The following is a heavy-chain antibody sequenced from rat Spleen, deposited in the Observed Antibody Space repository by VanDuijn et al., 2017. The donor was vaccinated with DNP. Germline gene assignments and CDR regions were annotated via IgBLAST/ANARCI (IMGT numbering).Heavy chain of an antibody. Sequence: EVQLVESGGGLVQPGNSLRLSCAASGFIFSDYAMAWVRQSPKMGLEWVATIIYDGSGAFYRDSVTGRFTISRDFAKSTLYLQMDSLRSEDTATYYCARHWAYSHWGQGVMVTVSS. CDR3: ARHWAYSH. D-gene: IGHD4-6*01. CDR2: IIYDGSGA. CDR1: GFIFSDYA. V-gene: IGHV5-17*01. J-gene: IGHJ2*01.